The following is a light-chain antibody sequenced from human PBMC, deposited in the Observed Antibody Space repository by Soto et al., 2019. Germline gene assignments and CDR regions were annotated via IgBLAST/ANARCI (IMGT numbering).Light chain of an antibody. CDR3: QTWVPGTVV. J-gene: IGLJ2*01. CDR1: SWHNTYA. Sequence: QPVLTQSPSASASLGASVKIACTLSSWHNTYAIAWHQQQPEKGPRYLMRLNTDGSHFKGDGIPDRFSGSSSGAERYLTISSLQSDDEADYYCQTWVPGTVVFGGGTQLTVL. V-gene: IGLV4-69*01. CDR2: LNTDGSH.